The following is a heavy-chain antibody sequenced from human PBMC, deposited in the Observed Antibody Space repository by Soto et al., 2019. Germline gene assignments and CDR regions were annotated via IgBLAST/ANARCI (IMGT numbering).Heavy chain of an antibody. Sequence: QVQLVQSGAEVKKPGASVKVSCKASGYTFTSYYMHWVRQAPGQGLEWMGIINPSGGSTSYAQKFQGRVTMTRDTSTSTVYMELSSLRSEDTAVYYCARVGLYGDYEGDAFDIWGQGTMVTVSS. CDR1: GYTFTSYY. CDR2: INPSGGST. D-gene: IGHD4-17*01. CDR3: ARVGLYGDYEGDAFDI. J-gene: IGHJ3*02. V-gene: IGHV1-46*01.